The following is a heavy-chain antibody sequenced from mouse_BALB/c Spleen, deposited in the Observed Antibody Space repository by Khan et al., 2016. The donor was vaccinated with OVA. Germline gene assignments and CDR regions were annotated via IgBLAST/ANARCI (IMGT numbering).Heavy chain of an antibody. Sequence: QIQLVQSGPELMKPGETVKISCKASGYTFTNYGMNWVKQAPGKGLKWMGWINTYTGEPTYADVFKGRIAFSLETSASTAFLQINNHKNEDTATYFCERVGYYGTMDYWGQGTSVTVSS. CDR3: ERVGYYGTMDY. V-gene: IGHV9-3-1*01. J-gene: IGHJ4*01. CDR2: INTYTGEP. CDR1: GYTFTNYG. D-gene: IGHD1-1*01.